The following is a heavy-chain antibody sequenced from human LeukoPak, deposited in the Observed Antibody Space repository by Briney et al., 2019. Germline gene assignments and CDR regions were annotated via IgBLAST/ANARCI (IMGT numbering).Heavy chain of an antibody. D-gene: IGHD2-2*01. CDR1: GFTFSSYG. Sequence: GGSLRLSCAASGFTFSSYGMHWVRQAPGKGLEWVAFIRYDGSNKYYADSVKGRFTISRDNSKNPLYLQMNSLRAEDTAVYYCAKGYCSSTSCYGPYYFDYWGQGTLVTVSS. V-gene: IGHV3-30*02. J-gene: IGHJ4*02. CDR3: AKGYCSSTSCYGPYYFDY. CDR2: IRYDGSNK.